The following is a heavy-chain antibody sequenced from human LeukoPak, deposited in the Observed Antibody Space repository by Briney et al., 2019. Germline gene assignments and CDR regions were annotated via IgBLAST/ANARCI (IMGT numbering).Heavy chain of an antibody. J-gene: IGHJ4*02. D-gene: IGHD2-21*01. Sequence: GGSLRLSCAASGFTFSSYWMSWVRQAPGKGLEWVANIKQDGSEKYYVDSVKGRFTISKDNAKKSLYLQMNSLRVEDTAVYYCARVVFPSRVSDYWGQGTLVTVSS. V-gene: IGHV3-7*01. CDR1: GFTFSSYW. CDR3: ARVVFPSRVSDY. CDR2: IKQDGSEK.